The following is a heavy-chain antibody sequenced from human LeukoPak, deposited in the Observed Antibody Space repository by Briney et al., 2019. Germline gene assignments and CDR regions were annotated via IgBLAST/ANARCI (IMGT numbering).Heavy chain of an antibody. J-gene: IGHJ4*02. CDR1: GYTFTGYY. Sequence: GASVKVSCKASGYTFTGYYMHWVRQAPGQGLEWMGWINPNSGGTNYAQKFQGRVTMTRDTSISTAYMELSRLRSDDTAVYYCARGDIVVFISSLWAHPLRSDSWGQGTLVTVSS. CDR2: INPNSGGT. D-gene: IGHD3-22*01. CDR3: ARGDIVVFISSLWAHPLRSDS. V-gene: IGHV1-2*02.